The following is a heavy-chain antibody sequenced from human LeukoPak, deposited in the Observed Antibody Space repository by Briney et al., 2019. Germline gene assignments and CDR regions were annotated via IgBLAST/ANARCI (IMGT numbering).Heavy chain of an antibody. V-gene: IGHV4-39*02. CDR1: GGSTSGGNYY. D-gene: IGHD3-3*01. Sequence: SETLSLTCIVSGGSTSGGNYYWGWIRRPPGKGLEWIGGISSSGNTYYNPSLKSRITISVDTSKNHFSLKLSSVTAADTAVYYCARLGAGPTYYDFWSGYSSFYFDYWGQGTLVTVSS. J-gene: IGHJ4*02. CDR2: ISSSGNT. CDR3: ARLGAGPTYYDFWSGYSSFYFDY.